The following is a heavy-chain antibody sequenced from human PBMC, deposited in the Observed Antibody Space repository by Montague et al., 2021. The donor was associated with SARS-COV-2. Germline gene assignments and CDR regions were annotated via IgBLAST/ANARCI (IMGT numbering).Heavy chain of an antibody. V-gene: IGHV4-59*08. Sequence: SETLSLTCTVSGDSISGYYWSWIRKSPAKGLEWIGYIYYSGSTNYNPSLKSRVTKSVDTSKNQFSLKLRSVTAADTAGYYCARGQLWFDYWGQGTLVTVSS. CDR2: IYYSGST. J-gene: IGHJ4*02. CDR3: ARGQLWFDY. D-gene: IGHD5-18*01. CDR1: GDSISGYY.